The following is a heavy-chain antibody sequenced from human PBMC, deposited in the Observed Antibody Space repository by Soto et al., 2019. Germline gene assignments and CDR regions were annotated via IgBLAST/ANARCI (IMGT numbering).Heavy chain of an antibody. CDR1: GFTFSSYG. J-gene: IGHJ6*02. V-gene: IGHV3-30*18. CDR2: ISYDGRNN. Sequence: QVQLVESGGGVVQPGRSLRLSCAASGFTFSSYGMHWVRQAPGKGLEWVAVISYDGRNNYYADSVKGRFTISRDNSKNTLYLQMTSRRARDTAVYYRAKDISWNTRHYYYGMDVWGQGTTVTVSS. D-gene: IGHD1-1*01. CDR3: AKDISWNTRHYYYGMDV.